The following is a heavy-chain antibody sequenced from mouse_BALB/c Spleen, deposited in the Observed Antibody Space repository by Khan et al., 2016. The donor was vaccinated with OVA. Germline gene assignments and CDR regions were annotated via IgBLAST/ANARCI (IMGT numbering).Heavy chain of an antibody. CDR2: ISSGGSYT. J-gene: IGHJ3*01. CDR1: GFTFSTYG. Sequence: EVELVESGGDLVKPGGSLKLSCAASGFTFSTYGMSWVRQTPDKRLEWVATISSGGSYTYYPDSVKGRFTISRDNAKHTLYLQMSSLKSKETAMYYCTRLAYYYNSEGFAYWGQGTLVTVSA. V-gene: IGHV5-6*01. D-gene: IGHD1-1*01. CDR3: TRLAYYYNSEGFAY.